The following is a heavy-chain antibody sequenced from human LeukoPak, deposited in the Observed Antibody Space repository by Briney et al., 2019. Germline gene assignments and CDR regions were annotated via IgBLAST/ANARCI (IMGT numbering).Heavy chain of an antibody. CDR2: ISGSGGST. CDR1: GFTFSSYA. D-gene: IGHD3-10*01. V-gene: IGHV3-23*01. CDR3: AKDQDRYGSGSWPFDY. J-gene: IGHJ4*02. Sequence: GGSLRLSCAASGFTFSSYAMSWVRQAPGKGLEWVSAISGSGGSTYYADSVKGRFAISRDNSKNTLYLQMNSLRAEDTAVYYCAKDQDRYGSGSWPFDYWSQGTLVTVSS.